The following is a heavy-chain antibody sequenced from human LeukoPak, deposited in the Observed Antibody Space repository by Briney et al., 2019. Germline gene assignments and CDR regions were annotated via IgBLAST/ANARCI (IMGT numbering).Heavy chain of an antibody. CDR3: AREAGGSGSYYPPFDY. CDR1: GGSISSYY. CDR2: IYYSGST. Sequence: SETLSLTCTVSGGSISSYYWSWIRQPPGKGLEWIGYIYYSGSTNYNPSLKSRVTISVDTSKNQFSLKLSSVTAADTAVYYCAREAGGSGSYYPPFDYWGQGTLVTVSS. V-gene: IGHV4-59*01. D-gene: IGHD3-10*01. J-gene: IGHJ4*02.